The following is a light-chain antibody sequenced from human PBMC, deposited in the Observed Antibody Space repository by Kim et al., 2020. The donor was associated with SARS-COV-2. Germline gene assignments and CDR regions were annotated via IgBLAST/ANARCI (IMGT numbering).Light chain of an antibody. CDR3: SSYTSSTTLV. Sequence: GQSITISCTGTSSDVGGYNDVSWYQQHPGKAPKLMIYDVSNRPSGVSKRFSGAKSGNTASLTISGLQAEDEADYYCSSYTSSTTLVFGGGTQLTVL. V-gene: IGLV2-14*03. CDR2: DVS. J-gene: IGLJ2*01. CDR1: SSDVGGYND.